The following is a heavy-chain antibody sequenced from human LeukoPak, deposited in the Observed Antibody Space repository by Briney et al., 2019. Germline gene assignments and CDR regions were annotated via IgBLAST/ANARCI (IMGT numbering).Heavy chain of an antibody. CDR2: ISSSSSTI. V-gene: IGHV3-48*01. CDR1: GFTFNSYS. J-gene: IGHJ6*03. Sequence: GGSLRLSCAASGFTFNSYSMNWVRQAPGKGLEWVSYISSSSSTIYYADSVKGRFTISRDNAKNSLYLQMNSLRAEDTAVYYCARGSVPVTDRENYYYMDVWGKGTTVTVSS. CDR3: ARGSVPVTDRENYYYMDV. D-gene: IGHD2-21*02.